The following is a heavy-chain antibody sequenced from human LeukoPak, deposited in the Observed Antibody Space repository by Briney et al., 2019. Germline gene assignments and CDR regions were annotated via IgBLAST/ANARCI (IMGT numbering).Heavy chain of an antibody. CDR2: INTNSGAR. CDR1: GSTFSDYY. D-gene: IGHD1-26*01. V-gene: IGHV1-2*02. J-gene: IGHJ4*02. Sequence: ASVKVSCKASGSTFSDYYMHWVRQAPGQGLGSMGWINTNSGARNYAPKFQGRVTFSRDNSISTAYMELSSLRSDDTAIYYCARGRGGATTGFDHWGQGTLVTVSS. CDR3: ARGRGGATTGFDH.